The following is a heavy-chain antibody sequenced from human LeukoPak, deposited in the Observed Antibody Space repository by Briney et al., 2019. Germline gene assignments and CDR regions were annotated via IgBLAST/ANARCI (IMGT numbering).Heavy chain of an antibody. CDR3: AKRDFYGDYEGSLDY. Sequence: GGSLRLSCAASGFTFSSYGMHWVRQAPGKGLEWVAVISYDGSNKYYADSVKGRFTISRDNSKNTLYLQMNSLRAEDTAVYCCAKRDFYGDYEGSLDYWGQGTLVTVSS. V-gene: IGHV3-30*18. CDR1: GFTFSSYG. D-gene: IGHD4-17*01. CDR2: ISYDGSNK. J-gene: IGHJ4*02.